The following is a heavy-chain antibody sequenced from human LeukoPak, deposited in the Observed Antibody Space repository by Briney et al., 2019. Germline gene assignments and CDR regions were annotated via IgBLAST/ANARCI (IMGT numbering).Heavy chain of an antibody. D-gene: IGHD6-19*01. V-gene: IGHV3-7*01. CDR1: GFTFNNYW. J-gene: IGHJ4*02. CDR3: ARVMYSSGWSFDY. CDR2: IKQDGSEK. Sequence: PGGSLRLSCAASGFTFNNYWMTWVRLAPGKGLEWVANIKQDGSEKYYVDSVKGRFTISRDNAKNSLYLQMNSLRAEDTAVYYCARVMYSSGWSFDYWGQGTLVTVSS.